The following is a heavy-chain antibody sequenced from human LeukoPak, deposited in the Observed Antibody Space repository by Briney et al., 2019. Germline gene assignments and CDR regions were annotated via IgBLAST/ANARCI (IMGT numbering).Heavy chain of an antibody. J-gene: IGHJ4*02. CDR1: GFIFSSYE. Sequence: PGGCLRLSCVASGFIFSSYEMDWVRQAPGKGLEWISYISNSGDAIYYADSVKGRFTISRDNAKDSLYLQINSLRAEDTAVYYCARGLPSALGVGDYWGQGTLVTVSS. CDR3: ARGLPSALGVGDY. V-gene: IGHV3-48*03. D-gene: IGHD5-18*01. CDR2: ISNSGDAI.